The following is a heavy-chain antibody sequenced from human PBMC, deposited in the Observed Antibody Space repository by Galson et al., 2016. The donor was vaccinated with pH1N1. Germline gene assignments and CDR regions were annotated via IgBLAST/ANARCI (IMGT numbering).Heavy chain of an antibody. V-gene: IGHV1-69*06. Sequence: SVKVSCKASRGTFSNYVINWVRQAPGRGLEWMGGIIPLFGTGYNARNFQGRFTITADKSTSTTYMELNSLTSEDTALYFCAREGGRAGAFDIWGPGTMVTVSS. J-gene: IGHJ3*02. D-gene: IGHD6-25*01. CDR1: RGTFSNYV. CDR2: IIPLFGTG. CDR3: AREGGRAGAFDI.